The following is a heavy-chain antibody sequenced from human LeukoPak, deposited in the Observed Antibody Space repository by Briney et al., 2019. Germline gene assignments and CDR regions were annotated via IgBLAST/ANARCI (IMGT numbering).Heavy chain of an antibody. J-gene: IGHJ4*02. CDR2: IKQDGSEK. CDR3: ARDTIPIAAATGDY. D-gene: IGHD6-13*01. V-gene: IGHV3-7*01. CDR1: GFTFSSYW. Sequence: GGSLRLSCAASGFTFSSYWMSWVRQAPGKGLEWVANIKQDGSEKYYVDSVKGRFTISRDNAKNSLYLQMNSLSAEDTAVYYCARDTIPIAAATGDYWGQGTLVTVSS.